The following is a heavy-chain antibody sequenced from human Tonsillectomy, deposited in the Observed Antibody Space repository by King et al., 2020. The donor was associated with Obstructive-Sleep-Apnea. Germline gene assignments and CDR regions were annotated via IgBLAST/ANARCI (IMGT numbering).Heavy chain of an antibody. D-gene: IGHD3-10*01. CDR1: GFTFSSYA. CDR2: ISYDGSNK. V-gene: IGHV3-30*04. Sequence: VQLVESGGGVVQPGRSLRLSCAASGFTFSSYAMHWVRQAPGKGLEWVAVISYDGSNKYYADSVKGRFTSSIDNSKNTLYLQMNSLRAEDTAVYYCAKSVILWFGESTPNWFDPWGQGTLVTVSS. J-gene: IGHJ5*02. CDR3: AKSVILWFGESTPNWFDP.